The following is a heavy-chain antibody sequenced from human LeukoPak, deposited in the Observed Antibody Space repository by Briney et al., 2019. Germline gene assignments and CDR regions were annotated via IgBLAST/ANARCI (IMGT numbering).Heavy chain of an antibody. V-gene: IGHV1-18*01. J-gene: IGHJ4*02. CDR1: GYTFTSYG. Sequence: GASVKVSCKASGYTFTSYGISWVRQAPGQGLEWMGWISAYNGNTNYAQKLQGRVTMTTDTSTSTAYVELRSLRSDDTAVYYCAIDSAPETGIFDYWGQGTLVTVSS. CDR2: ISAYNGNT. CDR3: AIDSAPETGIFDY. D-gene: IGHD7-27*01.